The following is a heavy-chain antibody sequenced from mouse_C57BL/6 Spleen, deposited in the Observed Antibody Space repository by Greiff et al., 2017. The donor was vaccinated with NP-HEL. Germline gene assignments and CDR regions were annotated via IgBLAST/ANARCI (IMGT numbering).Heavy chain of an antibody. J-gene: IGHJ4*01. D-gene: IGHD1-1*01. Sequence: EVKLQQSGPELVKPGASVKIPCKASGYTFTDYNMDWVKQSHGKSLEWIGDINPNNGGTIYNQKFKGKATLTVDKSSSTAYMELRSLTSEDTAVYYCARRKFITHMDYWGQGTSVTVSS. V-gene: IGHV1-18*01. CDR1: GYTFTDYN. CDR2: INPNNGGT. CDR3: ARRKFITHMDY.